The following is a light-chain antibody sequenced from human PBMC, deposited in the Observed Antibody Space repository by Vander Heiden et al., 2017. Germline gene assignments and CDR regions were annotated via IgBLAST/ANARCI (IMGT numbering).Light chain of an antibody. J-gene: IGKJ1*01. CDR2: GAS. Sequence: ELVLTQSPGTLSLSPGDRATLSCRASQSVSSSYLAWYQQKPGQAPRLLIYGASSRATGIPDRFSGRGSGTDFTLTISRLEPEDVAVYYCQQYGSSQTFGQGTKVEIK. CDR1: QSVSSSY. V-gene: IGKV3-20*01. CDR3: QQYGSSQT.